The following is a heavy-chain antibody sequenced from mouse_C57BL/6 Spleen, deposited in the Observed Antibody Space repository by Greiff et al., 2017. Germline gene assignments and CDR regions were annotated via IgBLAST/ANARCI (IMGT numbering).Heavy chain of an antibody. CDR2: INPNNGGT. V-gene: IGHV1-22*01. CDR3: ARYDPVRDYAMDY. CDR1: GYTFTDYN. Sequence: EVQLQQSGPELVKPGASVKMSCKASGYTFTDYNMHWVKQSHGKSLEWIGYINPNNGGTSYNQKFKGKATLTVNKSSSTAYMELRSLTSEDSAVYYCARYDPVRDYAMDYWGQGTSVTVSS. D-gene: IGHD2-12*01. J-gene: IGHJ4*01.